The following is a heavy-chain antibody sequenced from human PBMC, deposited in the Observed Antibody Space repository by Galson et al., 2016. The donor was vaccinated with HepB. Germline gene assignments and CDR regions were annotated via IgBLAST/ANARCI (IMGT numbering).Heavy chain of an antibody. CDR1: GFSFSSYP. D-gene: IGHD3-3*01. V-gene: IGHV3-30*04. J-gene: IGHJ4*02. Sequence: SLRLSCAASGFSFSSYPMHWVRQAPGKGLEWVAVISYDGSTKYYADSVKGRFTISRDNSKNTLFPQLNTLRADTAAYYCGLGQDEMPTIFDFWGQGALVTVSS. CDR2: ISYDGSTK. CDR3: GLGQDEMPTIFDF.